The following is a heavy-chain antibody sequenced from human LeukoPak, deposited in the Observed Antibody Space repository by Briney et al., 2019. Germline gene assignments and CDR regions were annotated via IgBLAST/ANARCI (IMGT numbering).Heavy chain of an antibody. CDR2: INHSGST. D-gene: IGHD6-13*01. CDR1: GGSFSGYY. V-gene: IGHV4-34*01. CDR3: AREVKQQLVSFLCAFDI. J-gene: IGHJ3*02. Sequence: PSETLSLTCAVYGGSFSGYYWSWIRQPPGKGLEWIGEINHSGSTNYNPSLKSRVTISVDTSKNQFSLKLSSVTTADTAVYYCAREVKQQLVSFLCAFDIWGQGTMVTVSS.